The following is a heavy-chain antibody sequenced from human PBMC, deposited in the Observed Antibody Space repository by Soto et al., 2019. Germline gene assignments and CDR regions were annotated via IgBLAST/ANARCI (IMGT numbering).Heavy chain of an antibody. CDR3: VRRHVSATGIDWFDP. CDR2: INAANGDT. D-gene: IGHD6-13*01. Sequence: GASVKVSCKASGYTFTSYCIHWVRQAPGQGLEWMGWINAANGDTKYSPKFQGRVTITRDTSASTAYMELSSLRSEDTAVYYCVRRHVSATGIDWFDPWGQGTLVTVSS. J-gene: IGHJ5*02. CDR1: GYTFTSYC. V-gene: IGHV1-3*01.